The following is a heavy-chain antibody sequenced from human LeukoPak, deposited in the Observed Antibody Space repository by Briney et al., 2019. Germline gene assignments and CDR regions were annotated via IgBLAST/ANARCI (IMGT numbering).Heavy chain of an antibody. D-gene: IGHD2-8*01. J-gene: IGHJ4*02. Sequence: ASVKVSCKTSGYTFTNYGISWVRQAPGQGLEWMGWISPYNGNTIYAQKLQGRVTVTTDTSTSTAYMELRSLRSDDTAVYYCTRTVLECKNGVCYDYWGQGTLVTVSS. CDR3: TRTVLECKNGVCYDY. V-gene: IGHV1-18*01. CDR2: ISPYNGNT. CDR1: GYTFTNYG.